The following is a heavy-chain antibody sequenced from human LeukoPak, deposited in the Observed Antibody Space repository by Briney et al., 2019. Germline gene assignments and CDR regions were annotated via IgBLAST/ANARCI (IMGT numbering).Heavy chain of an antibody. D-gene: IGHD3-22*01. Sequence: GGSLRLSCAASGFTFSSYAMSWVRQGPGKGLEWVSAISNSGGSTYYADSVKGRFTISKDNSKNTLYLEMNNLSAEDTAVYYCAKKASSGYYYAFDYWGQGTLVTVSS. CDR3: AKKASSGYYYAFDY. J-gene: IGHJ4*02. CDR1: GFTFSSYA. V-gene: IGHV3-23*01. CDR2: ISNSGGST.